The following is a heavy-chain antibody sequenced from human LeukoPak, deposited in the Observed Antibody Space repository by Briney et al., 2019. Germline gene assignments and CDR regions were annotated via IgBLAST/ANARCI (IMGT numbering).Heavy chain of an antibody. CDR3: ARMGGGDAFDI. J-gene: IGHJ3*02. CDR2: IYSGGST. Sequence: PGGSLRLSCAASGFTVSSNYMSWVRQAPGKGLEGVSVIYSGGSTYYADSVKGRFTISRDNSKNTLYLQLNSLRAEDTAVYYCARMGGGDAFDIWGQGTMVTVSS. D-gene: IGHD3-16*01. CDR1: GFTVSSNY. V-gene: IGHV3-53*01.